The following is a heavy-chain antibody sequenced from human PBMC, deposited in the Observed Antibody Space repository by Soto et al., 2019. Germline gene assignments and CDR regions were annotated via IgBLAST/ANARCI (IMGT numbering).Heavy chain of an antibody. J-gene: IGHJ4*02. D-gene: IGHD3-22*01. Sequence: GGSLRLSCAASGFTFSSYVMSWVRQAPGKGLEWVSAISGSGGSTYYADSVKGRFTISRDNSKNTLYLQMNSLRAEDTAVYYCAKDMKYYDSSGYYYPLDYWGQGTLVTVSS. CDR1: GFTFSSYV. V-gene: IGHV3-23*01. CDR2: ISGSGGST. CDR3: AKDMKYYDSSGYYYPLDY.